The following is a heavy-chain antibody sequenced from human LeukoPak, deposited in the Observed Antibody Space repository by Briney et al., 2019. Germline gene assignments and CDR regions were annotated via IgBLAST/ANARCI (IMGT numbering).Heavy chain of an antibody. J-gene: IGHJ4*02. CDR3: ARGLIWGISLNYFDY. CDR2: IFYSGST. V-gene: IGHV4-59*01. Sequence: SETLSLTCTVSGGSISSYYWNWIRQPPGKGLEWIGYIFYSGSTNYNPSLKSRVTISVDTSKNQFSLKLSSVTAADTAVYYCARGLIWGISLNYFDYWGQETLVTVSS. CDR1: GGSISSYY. D-gene: IGHD3-16*01.